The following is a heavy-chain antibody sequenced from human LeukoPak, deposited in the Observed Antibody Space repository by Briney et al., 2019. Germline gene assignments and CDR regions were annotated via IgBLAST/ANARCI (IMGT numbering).Heavy chain of an antibody. D-gene: IGHD2-2*01. CDR3: AYTVVPAAILPRSRAFDI. Sequence: PGGSLRLSCEASGFTFSSYSMNWVRQAPGKGLEWVSSISSSSSYIYYADSVKGRFTISRDNAKNSLYLQMNSLRAEDTAVYYCAYTVVPAAILPRSRAFDIWGQGTMVTVSS. CDR1: GFTFSSYS. V-gene: IGHV3-21*01. CDR2: ISSSSSYI. J-gene: IGHJ3*02.